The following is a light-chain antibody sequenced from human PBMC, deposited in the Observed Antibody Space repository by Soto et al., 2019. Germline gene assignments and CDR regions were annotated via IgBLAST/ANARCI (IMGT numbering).Light chain of an antibody. Sequence: DIQMTQSPSTLSASVGDRVTITCRASQSISSWLAWYQQKPGKAPKLLIYDASSLESGVPSRFRGSGSGTEFTLTISSLQPDDFATYYCQQYNSYSPYTFGKGTKLEIK. CDR2: DAS. V-gene: IGKV1-5*01. CDR3: QQYNSYSPYT. J-gene: IGKJ2*01. CDR1: QSISSW.